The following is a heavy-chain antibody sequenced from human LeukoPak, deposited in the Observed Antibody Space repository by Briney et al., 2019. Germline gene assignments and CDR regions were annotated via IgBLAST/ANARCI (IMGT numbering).Heavy chain of an antibody. J-gene: IGHJ6*02. V-gene: IGHV1-46*01. CDR3: ARDRAVAGPDYYYYGMDV. CDR2: INPTGGST. D-gene: IGHD6-19*01. CDR1: GYTFPSYF. Sequence: ASVKVSCKASGYTFPSYFMHWVRQAPGQGLEWMGIINPTGGSTTYAQKFQGRVTMTRDTSTSTVYMELSSLRSDDTAVYYCARDRAVAGPDYYYYGMDVWGQGTTVTVSS.